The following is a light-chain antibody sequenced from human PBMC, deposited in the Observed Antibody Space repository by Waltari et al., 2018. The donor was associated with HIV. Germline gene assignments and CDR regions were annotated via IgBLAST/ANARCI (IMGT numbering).Light chain of an antibody. CDR2: QDS. Sequence: SYELTQPPSVSVSPGQTASITCSGDKLGEKYACWYQQKPGQSPVLVIYQDSKRPSGIPGRFSGSNSGYTATLTISGTQAIDEADYYCQAWDSSTHVVFGGGTKLTVL. CDR3: QAWDSSTHVV. CDR1: KLGEKY. V-gene: IGLV3-1*01. J-gene: IGLJ2*01.